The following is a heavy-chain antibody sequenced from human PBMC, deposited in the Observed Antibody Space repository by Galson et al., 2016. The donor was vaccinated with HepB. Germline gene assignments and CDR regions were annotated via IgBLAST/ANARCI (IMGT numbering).Heavy chain of an antibody. V-gene: IGHV4-34*01. CDR2: INHSGST. J-gene: IGHJ5*02. D-gene: IGHD1-26*01. CDR1: GGSFSGYY. CDR3: ARGGKDSGSPRASDNWFAP. Sequence: SLTCAVYGGSFSGYYWSWFRQSPGKGLEWIGEINHSGSTNYNPSLKSRVSISVDTSKNQFSLRQSSVTAADTAVYYCARGGKDSGSPRASDNWFAPWGQGTLVTVSS.